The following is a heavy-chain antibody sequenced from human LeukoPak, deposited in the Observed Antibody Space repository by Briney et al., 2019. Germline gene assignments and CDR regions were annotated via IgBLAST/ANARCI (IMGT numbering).Heavy chain of an antibody. Sequence: PSETLSLTCAVYGGSFSGYYWSWIRQPPGKGLEWIGEINHSGSTNYNPSLKSRVTISVDTSKNQFSLKLSSVTAADTAVYYCARGGVATDWGQGTLATVSS. CDR1: GGSFSGYY. CDR3: ARGGVATD. D-gene: IGHD5-12*01. CDR2: INHSGST. J-gene: IGHJ4*02. V-gene: IGHV4-34*01.